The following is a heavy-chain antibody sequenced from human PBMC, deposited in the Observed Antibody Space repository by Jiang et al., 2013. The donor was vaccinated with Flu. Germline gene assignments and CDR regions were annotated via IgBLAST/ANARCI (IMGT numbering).Heavy chain of an antibody. J-gene: IGHJ5*02. Sequence: SGDSVSSNSAAWNWIRQSPSRGLEWLGRTYYRSKWYNDYAVSVKSRITINPDTSKNQFSLQLNSVTPEDTAVYYCARDSSRWVVGATKANWFDPWGQGTLVTVSS. V-gene: IGHV6-1*01. CDR1: GDSVSSNSAA. D-gene: IGHD1-26*01. CDR3: ARDSSRWVVGATKANWFDP. CDR2: TYYRSKWYN.